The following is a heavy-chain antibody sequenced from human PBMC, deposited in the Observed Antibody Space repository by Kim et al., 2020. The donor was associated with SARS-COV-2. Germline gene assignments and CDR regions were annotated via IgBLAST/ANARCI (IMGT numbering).Heavy chain of an antibody. Sequence: SETLSLTCTVSGGSISSYYWSWIRQPPGKGLEWIGYIYYSGSTNYNPSLKSRVTISVDTSKNQFSLKLSSVTAADTAVYYCARESVVPAAAVSYYYGMDVWGQGTTVTVSS. J-gene: IGHJ6*02. CDR3: ARESVVPAAAVSYYYGMDV. CDR1: GGSISSYY. D-gene: IGHD2-2*01. CDR2: IYYSGST. V-gene: IGHV4-59*08.